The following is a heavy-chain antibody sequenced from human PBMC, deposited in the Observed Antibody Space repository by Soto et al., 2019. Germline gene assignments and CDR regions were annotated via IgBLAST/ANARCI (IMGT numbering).Heavy chain of an antibody. Sequence: ASVKVSCKVSGYTLTELSMHWVRQAPGKGLEWMGGFDPEDGETIYAQKFQGRVTMTEDTSTDTAYMELSSLRSEDTAVYYCATGEPGYYDSNWFDPWGQGTLVTVSS. D-gene: IGHD3-22*01. CDR2: FDPEDGET. V-gene: IGHV1-24*01. J-gene: IGHJ5*02. CDR1: GYTLTELS. CDR3: ATGEPGYYDSNWFDP.